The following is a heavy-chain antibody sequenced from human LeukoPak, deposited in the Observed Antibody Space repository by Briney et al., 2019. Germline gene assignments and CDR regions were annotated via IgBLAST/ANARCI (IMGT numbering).Heavy chain of an antibody. CDR2: AYVRSKWYH. J-gene: IGHJ2*01. CDR1: GDSLSSNTAA. Sequence: SQTLSLTCAISGDSLSSNTAAWNWIRQSPSRGLEWLVRAYVRSKWYHDYAVSVESRITLHPDTSKNQFSLQLNSVTPEDTAVYYCARARHNIHNGWAWYFDLWGRGTLVTVSS. V-gene: IGHV6-1*01. CDR3: ARARHNIHNGWAWYFDL. D-gene: IGHD6-19*01.